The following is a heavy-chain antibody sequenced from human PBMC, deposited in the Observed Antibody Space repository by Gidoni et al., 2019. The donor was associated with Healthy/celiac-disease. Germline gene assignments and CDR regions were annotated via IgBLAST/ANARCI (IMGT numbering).Heavy chain of an antibody. CDR2: IYHSGST. V-gene: IGHV4-38-2*01. Sequence: QMQLQESGQGLVQPSETLSLTCAVSGYSISSASYWGWIRQPPGKGLEWIGSIYHSGSTYYNPSLKSRVTISVDTSKNQFSLKLSSVTAADTAVYYCASRSIAVAGTEGEGAFDIWGQGTMVTVSS. CDR1: GYSISSASY. CDR3: ASRSIAVAGTEGEGAFDI. D-gene: IGHD6-19*01. J-gene: IGHJ3*02.